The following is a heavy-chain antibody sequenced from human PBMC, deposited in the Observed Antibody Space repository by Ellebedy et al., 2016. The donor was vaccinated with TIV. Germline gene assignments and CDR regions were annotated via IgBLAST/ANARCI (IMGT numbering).Heavy chain of an antibody. D-gene: IGHD6-19*01. CDR2: ISAYNGNT. CDR1: GYTFSGYY. J-gene: IGHJ4*02. CDR3: ARGLAVAGTSHY. Sequence: ASVKVSCKASGYTFSGYYVHWVRQAPGQGLEWMGWISAYNGNTNYAQKFQGRVTMTRDTSISTAYMELSRLRSDDTAVYYCARGLAVAGTSHYWGQGTLVTVSS. V-gene: IGHV1-2*02.